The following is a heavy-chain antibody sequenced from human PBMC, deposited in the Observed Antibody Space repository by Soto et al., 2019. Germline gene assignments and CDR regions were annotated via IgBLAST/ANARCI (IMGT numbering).Heavy chain of an antibody. J-gene: IGHJ3*02. CDR2: IYWDDDK. CDR1: GFSLSTSGVG. CDR3: AHETYYDILTGYYRSLYAFDI. V-gene: IGHV2-5*02. Sequence: SGLTLVNPTQTLTLTCTFSGFSLSTSGVGVGWIRQPPGKALEWLALIYWDDDKRYSPSLKSRLTITKDTSKNQVVLTMTNMDPVDTATYYCAHETYYDILTGYYRSLYAFDIWGQGTMVTVSS. D-gene: IGHD3-9*01.